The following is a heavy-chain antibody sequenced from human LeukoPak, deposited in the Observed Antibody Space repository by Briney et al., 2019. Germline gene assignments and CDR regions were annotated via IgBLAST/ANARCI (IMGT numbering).Heavy chain of an antibody. CDR3: ARVIVGATSGDY. Sequence: ASVKVSCKASGYTFTNYGVSWVRQAPGQGLEWMGWIIVYNGNTNYAQSLQGRVTMTTDTSTSTAYRELRSLRSDDTAVYYCARVIVGATSGDYWGQGTLVTVSS. V-gene: IGHV1-18*01. D-gene: IGHD1-26*01. CDR2: IIVYNGNT. J-gene: IGHJ4*02. CDR1: GYTFTNYG.